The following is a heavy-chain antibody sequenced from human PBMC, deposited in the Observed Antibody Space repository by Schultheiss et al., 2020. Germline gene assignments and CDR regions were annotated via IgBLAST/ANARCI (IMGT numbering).Heavy chain of an antibody. CDR1: GFTFSSYA. Sequence: GGSLRLSCAASGFTFSSYAMDWVRQAPGKGLEWVSAISGSGGSTYYADSVKGRFTISRDNSKNTLYLQMNSLRAEDTAIYYCATSIGEQWRNAFDIWGQGTMVTVSS. CDR2: ISGSGGST. CDR3: ATSIGEQWRNAFDI. J-gene: IGHJ3*02. D-gene: IGHD6-19*01. V-gene: IGHV3-23*01.